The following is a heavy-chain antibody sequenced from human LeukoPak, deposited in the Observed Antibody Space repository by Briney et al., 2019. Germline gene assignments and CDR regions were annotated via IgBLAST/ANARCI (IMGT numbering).Heavy chain of an antibody. CDR2: ISGSGSTT. V-gene: IGHV3-23*01. D-gene: IGHD5-18*01. Sequence: GGSLRLSCAASGFTFSNFGMSWVRQAPGKGLEWVSSISGSGSTTYYADSVKGRFTISRDNSKNMLYLQMNNLRAEDAAVYYCAKEEGYIYGLLDYWGQGILVTVSS. J-gene: IGHJ4*02. CDR3: AKEEGYIYGLLDY. CDR1: GFTFSNFG.